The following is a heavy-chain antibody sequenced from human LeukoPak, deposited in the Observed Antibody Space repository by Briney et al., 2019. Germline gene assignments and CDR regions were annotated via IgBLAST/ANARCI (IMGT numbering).Heavy chain of an antibody. CDR3: TKDKAVTTELTQYFHH. Sequence: ASVKVSCKASGYTFTNYGVSWVRQAPGQGLEWMGWISGYNGYTNYAQKFQFRVTMTTDTSTSTAYMELRSLTSDDTAVYYCTKDKAVTTELTQYFHHWGQGTLVTVSS. D-gene: IGHD4-11*01. V-gene: IGHV1-18*01. J-gene: IGHJ1*01. CDR2: ISGYNGYT. CDR1: GYTFTNYG.